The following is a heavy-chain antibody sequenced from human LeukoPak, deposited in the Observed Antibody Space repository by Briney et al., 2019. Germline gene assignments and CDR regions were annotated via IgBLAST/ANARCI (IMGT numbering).Heavy chain of an antibody. CDR2: MNHNSGKT. J-gene: IGHJ5*02. CDR3: ASSGSGHGEYP. V-gene: IGHV1-8*01. CDR1: GYTFTSYD. Sequence: ASVKVSCKASGYTFTSYDINWVRQATGQGLEWMGWMNHNSGKTGYAQKFQGRVTMTKNTSISTAYMELSSLRSEDTAVYYCASSGSGHGEYPWGQGTLVTVSS. D-gene: IGHD3-10*01.